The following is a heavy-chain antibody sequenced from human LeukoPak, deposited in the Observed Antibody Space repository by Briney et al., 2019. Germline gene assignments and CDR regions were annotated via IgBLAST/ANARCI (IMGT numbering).Heavy chain of an antibody. Sequence: ASIKDSCKASGYTFTGYYMHWVRQAPGQGLEWIGWINPNSGGTNYAQKFQGRVTMTRDTSISTAYMELSRLRSDDTAVYYCARDSALGATDYWGQGTLVTVSS. CDR3: ARDSALGATDY. V-gene: IGHV1-2*02. J-gene: IGHJ4*02. D-gene: IGHD1-26*01. CDR2: INPNSGGT. CDR1: GYTFTGYY.